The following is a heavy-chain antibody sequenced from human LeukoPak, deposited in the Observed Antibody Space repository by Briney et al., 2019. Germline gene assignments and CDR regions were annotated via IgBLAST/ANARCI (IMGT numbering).Heavy chain of an antibody. V-gene: IGHV4-38-2*02. CDR1: GYYINRGYY. Sequence: SETLSLTCTVSGYYINRGYYWGWVRQPPGKGLEWIGIIYHSGNTYYNPSLKSRVTISVDTSKNQFSLKLSSVTAADTAVYFCARGPYSYDSSGAFDIWGQGTMVTVSS. CDR3: ARGPYSYDSSGAFDI. J-gene: IGHJ3*02. CDR2: IYHSGNT. D-gene: IGHD3-22*01.